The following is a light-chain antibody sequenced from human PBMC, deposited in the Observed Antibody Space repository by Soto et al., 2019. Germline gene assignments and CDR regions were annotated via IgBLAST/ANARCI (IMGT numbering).Light chain of an antibody. Sequence: ETVMTPSPATLSLSPGEGATLSCRASQSVSSNLAWYQPTPGQAPRLLICGVSTRATGIPARFSGSGSGTECILTISRLQSEDFAVYYCQHYNHWWTFGQGT. V-gene: IGKV3-15*01. CDR2: GVS. CDR3: QHYNHWWT. J-gene: IGKJ1*01. CDR1: QSVSSN.